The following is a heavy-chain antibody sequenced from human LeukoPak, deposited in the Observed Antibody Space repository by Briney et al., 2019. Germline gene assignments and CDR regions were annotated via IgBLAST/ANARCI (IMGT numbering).Heavy chain of an antibody. CDR1: AFSFSSYS. V-gene: IGHV3-21*01. J-gene: IGHJ4*02. Sequence: GRSLRLSCAASAFSFSSYSMGCVRQAPGKGLKWVSFISRSSSDIYHADSVKGRFTISRDNAKNSLYLQMNSLRAEDTAVYYCARDLPAAVDWGQGTLVTVSS. CDR3: ARDLPAAVD. CDR2: ISRSSSDI. D-gene: IGHD2-2*01.